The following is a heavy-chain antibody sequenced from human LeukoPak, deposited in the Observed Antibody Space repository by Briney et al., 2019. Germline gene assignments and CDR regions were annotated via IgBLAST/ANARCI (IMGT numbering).Heavy chain of an antibody. CDR3: ARVYSTIFGVVRNWFDP. D-gene: IGHD3-3*01. J-gene: IGHJ5*02. CDR1: GFIFNYW. V-gene: IGHV3-21*01. CDR2: ISSSSSYI. Sequence: GGSLRLSCAASGFIFNYWMHWVRQAPGKGLEWVSSISSSSSYIYYADSVKGRFTISRDNAKNSLYLQMNSLRAEDTAVYYCARVYSTIFGVVRNWFDPWGQGTLVTVSS.